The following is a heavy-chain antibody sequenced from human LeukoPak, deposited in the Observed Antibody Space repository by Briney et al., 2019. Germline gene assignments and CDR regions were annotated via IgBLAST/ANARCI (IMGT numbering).Heavy chain of an antibody. CDR2: INHSGST. J-gene: IGHJ3*02. CDR1: GFTFSSYA. D-gene: IGHD4-17*01. V-gene: IGHV4-34*01. CDR3: ARGDSAPVTTSGGAFDI. Sequence: GSLRLSCAASGFTFSSYAMHWVRQPPRKGLEWIGEINHSGSTNYNPSLKSRVTISVDTSKNQFSLKLSSVTAADTAVYYCARGDSAPVTTSGGAFDIWGQGTMVTVSS.